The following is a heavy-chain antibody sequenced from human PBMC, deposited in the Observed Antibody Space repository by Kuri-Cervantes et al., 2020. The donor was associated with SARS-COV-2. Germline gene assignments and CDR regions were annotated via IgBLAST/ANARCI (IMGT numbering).Heavy chain of an antibody. J-gene: IGHJ4*02. CDR3: AKGRAGVHDF. CDR1: GFTFNNYA. Sequence: GGSLRLSCAASGFTFNNYAMHWVRQTPGEGLEWVSITSYDGTSKYYADSVKGRFTISRDNSENTLHLKMKSLRDEDTATYYCAKGRAGVHDFWGQGTLVTVSS. V-gene: IGHV3-30-3*01. D-gene: IGHD2-21*01. CDR2: TSYDGTSK.